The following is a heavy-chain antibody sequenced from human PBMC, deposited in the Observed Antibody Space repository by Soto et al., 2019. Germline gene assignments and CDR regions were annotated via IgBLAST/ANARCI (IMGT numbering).Heavy chain of an antibody. CDR3: AREEGSGWLRFDY. CDR2: INPSGGST. Sequence: RASVKVSCKVSGYTFTSCYMHWVRQAPGQGLEWMGIINPSGGSTSYAQKFQGRVTMTRDTSTSTVYMELSSLRSEDTAVYYCAREEGSGWLRFDYWGQGTLVTVSS. CDR1: GYTFTSCY. D-gene: IGHD6-19*01. J-gene: IGHJ4*02. V-gene: IGHV1-46*01.